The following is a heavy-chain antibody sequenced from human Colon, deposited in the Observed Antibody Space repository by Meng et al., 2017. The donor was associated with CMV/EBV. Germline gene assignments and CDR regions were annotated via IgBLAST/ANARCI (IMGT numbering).Heavy chain of an antibody. D-gene: IGHD3-10*01. CDR2: IYWDDDK. Sequence: QITLKEPGPTLVQPTQTLTLTCTFSGFSLSTIGMGVGWIRQPPGKALEWLGVIYWDDDKRYSPSLKSRLTITKDTSKNQVVLTMTNLDPLDTATYYCAHRPYGSGSYFFDYWGQGTLVTVSS. CDR1: GFSLSTIGMG. J-gene: IGHJ4*02. CDR3: AHRPYGSGSYFFDY. V-gene: IGHV2-5*02.